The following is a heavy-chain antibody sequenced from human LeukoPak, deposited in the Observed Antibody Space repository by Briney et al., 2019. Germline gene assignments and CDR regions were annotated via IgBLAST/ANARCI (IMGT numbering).Heavy chain of an antibody. J-gene: IGHJ4*02. CDR2: ISYDGSNK. Sequence: GGSLGLSCAASGFTFSSYAMHWVRQAPGKGLEWVAVISYDGSNKYYADSVKGRFTISRDNSKNTLYLQMNSLRAEDTAVYYCARDCGPVSPMGYWGQGTLVTVSS. D-gene: IGHD2-21*01. V-gene: IGHV3-30-3*01. CDR1: GFTFSSYA. CDR3: ARDCGPVSPMGY.